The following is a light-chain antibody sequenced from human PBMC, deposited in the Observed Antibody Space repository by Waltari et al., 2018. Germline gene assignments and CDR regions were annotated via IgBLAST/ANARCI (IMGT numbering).Light chain of an antibody. CDR3: HSDESRLTGSH. CDR2: GNS. CDR1: SSNTAADSD. J-gene: IGLJ2*01. V-gene: IGLV1-40*01. Sequence: QSGLTQPPSVSGAPGHRVTISCTGTSSNTAADSDVHWYQVLPGTASQLLIFGNSTRPSGIPVRFSVSKSGSAAPLTITGRQAEDDAKYDSHSDESRLTGSHFGRGTKLTVL.